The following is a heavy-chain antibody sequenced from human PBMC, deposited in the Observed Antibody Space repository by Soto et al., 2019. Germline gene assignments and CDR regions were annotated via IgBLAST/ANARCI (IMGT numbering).Heavy chain of an antibody. CDR1: GGSICSGGYY. Sequence: PSETLSLTCTVSGGSICSGGYYWSWIRQHPGKGLEWIGYIYYSGSTYYNPSLKSRVTTSVDTSKNQFSLKMTSVTAADTALYYCAAGRSVFRFWGQGTLVTVSS. CDR2: IYYSGST. CDR3: AAGRSVFRF. D-gene: IGHD3-16*01. J-gene: IGHJ4*02. V-gene: IGHV4-31*03.